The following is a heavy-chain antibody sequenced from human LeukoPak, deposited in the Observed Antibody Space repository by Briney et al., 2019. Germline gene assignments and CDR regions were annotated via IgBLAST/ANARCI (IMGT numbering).Heavy chain of an antibody. J-gene: IGHJ4*02. V-gene: IGHV1-69*04. Sequence: GASVKVSCKASGYTFTSYDINWVRQAPGQGLEWMGRIIPILGIANYAQKFQGRVTITADKSTSTAYMELSSLRSEDTAVYYCARGLMIAAAGFDYWGQGTLVTVSS. D-gene: IGHD6-13*01. CDR1: GYTFTSYD. CDR3: ARGLMIAAAGFDY. CDR2: IIPILGIA.